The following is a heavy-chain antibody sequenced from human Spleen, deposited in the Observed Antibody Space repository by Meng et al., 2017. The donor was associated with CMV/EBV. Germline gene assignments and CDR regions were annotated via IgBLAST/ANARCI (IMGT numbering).Heavy chain of an antibody. Sequence: ASVKVSCKASGYTFTGYYMHWVRQAPGQGLEWMGWINPNGGVTNYAQKFQGRVTLTRDTSINTGYMELTRLTSDDTAVYYCARDNNWGPDYWGQGTLVTVSS. CDR2: INPNGGVT. V-gene: IGHV1-2*02. CDR3: ARDNNWGPDY. D-gene: IGHD7-27*01. J-gene: IGHJ4*02. CDR1: GYTFTGYY.